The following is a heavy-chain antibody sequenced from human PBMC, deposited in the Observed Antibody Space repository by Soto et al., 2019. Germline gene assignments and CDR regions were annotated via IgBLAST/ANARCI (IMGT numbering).Heavy chain of an antibody. CDR1: GFTLRTYT. CDR3: ARDRGYDAHDYYYNAMDV. V-gene: IGHV3-21*01. J-gene: IGHJ6*02. D-gene: IGHD2-15*01. Sequence: GGSLRLSCISSGFTLRTYTRNWVRQAPGTGRKWVSGIRGFSPYTFYAESVKGRFTLSRDNAKNSLYLQMNSLRAEDTAVYYCARDRGYDAHDYYYNAMDVWGQGTTVTVSS. CDR2: IRGFSPYT.